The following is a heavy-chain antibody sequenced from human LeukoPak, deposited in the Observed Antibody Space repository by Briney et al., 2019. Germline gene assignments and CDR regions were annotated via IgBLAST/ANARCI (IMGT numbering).Heavy chain of an antibody. J-gene: IGHJ4*02. V-gene: IGHV3-30*04. D-gene: IGHD6-13*01. CDR3: ARVHSSSWYCCSDY. CDR2: ISYDGSSK. Sequence: PGGSLRLSCAASGFTFSNYAMHWVRQAPGKGLEWVSLISYDGSSKYYADSVKGRFTISRDNSKSTLYLQMNSLRLEDTAVYYCARVHSSSWYCCSDYWGQGALVAVST. CDR1: GFTFSNYA.